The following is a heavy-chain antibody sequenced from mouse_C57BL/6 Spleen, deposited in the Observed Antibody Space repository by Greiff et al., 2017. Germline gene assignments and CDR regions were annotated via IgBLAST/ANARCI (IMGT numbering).Heavy chain of an antibody. J-gene: IGHJ4*01. CDR3: ASITTVVVPHYAMDY. CDR2: IDPANGNT. Sequence: EVQLQQSVAELVRPGASVKLSCTASGFNIKNTYMHWVKQRPEQGLEWIGRIDPANGNTKYAPKFQGKATITADTSSNTAYLQLSSLTSEDTAIYYCASITTVVVPHYAMDYWGQGTSVTVSS. D-gene: IGHD1-1*01. V-gene: IGHV14-3*01. CDR1: GFNIKNTY.